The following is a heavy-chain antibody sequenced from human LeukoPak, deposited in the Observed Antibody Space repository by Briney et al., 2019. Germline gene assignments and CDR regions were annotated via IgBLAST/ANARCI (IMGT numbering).Heavy chain of an antibody. D-gene: IGHD6-19*01. CDR1: GFSFSTYA. Sequence: GGSLRLSCAASGFSFSTYAMSWVRQAPGKGLEWVSAISGSGGRTYYADSVKGRFIISRDNSKNTLYLQMNSLRAEDTAVYYCAKGLESSGWFNWFDPWGQGTLVTVSS. V-gene: IGHV3-23*01. CDR3: AKGLESSGWFNWFDP. J-gene: IGHJ5*02. CDR2: ISGSGGRT.